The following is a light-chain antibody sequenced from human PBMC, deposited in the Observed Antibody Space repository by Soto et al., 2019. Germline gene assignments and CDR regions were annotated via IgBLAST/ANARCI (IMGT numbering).Light chain of an antibody. CDR1: QSVSSF. V-gene: IGKV3-11*01. CDR2: DAS. CDR3: QQRSYLVT. J-gene: IGKJ1*01. Sequence: EIVLTQSPATLSLSPGERATLSCRASQSVSSFLAWYQQKPGQAPRLLIYDASNRATGIPARFSGSGSGTDFPLTISSLEPEDCAVYYCQQRSYLVTFGQGTKVEIK.